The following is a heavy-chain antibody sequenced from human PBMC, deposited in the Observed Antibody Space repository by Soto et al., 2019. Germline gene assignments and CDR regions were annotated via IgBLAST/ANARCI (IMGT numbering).Heavy chain of an antibody. J-gene: IGHJ5*02. CDR2: ISAYNGNT. Sequence: GASVKVSCKASGYTFTSYGISWVRQAPGQGLEWMGWISAYNGNTNYAQKLQGRVTMTTDTSTSTAYMELRSLRSDDTAVYYCARERADIVVVPAAMTSDWFDPWGQGTLVTVSS. V-gene: IGHV1-18*01. CDR3: ARERADIVVVPAAMTSDWFDP. CDR1: GYTFTSYG. D-gene: IGHD2-2*01.